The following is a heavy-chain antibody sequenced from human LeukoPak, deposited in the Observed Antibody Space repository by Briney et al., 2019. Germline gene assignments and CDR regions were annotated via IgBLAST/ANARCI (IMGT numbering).Heavy chain of an antibody. CDR2: INPNSGGT. J-gene: IGHJ4*02. Sequence: ASVKVSCKASGYTFTGYYMHWVRQAPGQGLEWMGWINPNSGGTNYAQKFQGRVTMTRDTSTSTVYMELSSLRSEDTAVYYCARVLGYEGQWEPLDYWGQGTLVTVSS. CDR3: ARVLGYEGQWEPLDY. CDR1: GYTFTGYY. V-gene: IGHV1-2*02. D-gene: IGHD1-14*01.